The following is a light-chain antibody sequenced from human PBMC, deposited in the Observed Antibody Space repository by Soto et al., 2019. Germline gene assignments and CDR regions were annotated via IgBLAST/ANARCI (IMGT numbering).Light chain of an antibody. CDR1: QSIDNY. CDR3: QQSITAPLT. V-gene: IGKV1-39*01. CDR2: SAS. Sequence: DIQMTQSPSSLSASVGDRVTITCRASQSIDNYLNWYQQKSGKAPQLLIYSASHLQSGVPSRFSGGGYGTDFILTISSLHPEDSAIYFCQQSITAPLTFGGGTKVEIK. J-gene: IGKJ4*01.